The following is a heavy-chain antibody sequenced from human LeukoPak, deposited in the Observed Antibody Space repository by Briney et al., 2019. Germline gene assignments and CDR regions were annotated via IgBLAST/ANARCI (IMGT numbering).Heavy chain of an antibody. CDR1: GGSISSSSYY. Sequence: SETLSLTCTVSGGSISSSSYYWGWIRQPPGKGLEWIGSIYYSGSTYYNPSLKSRVTISVDTSKNQFSLKLSSVTAADTAVYYCARHADYYGSGSYYSGDCWFDPWGQGTLVTVSS. V-gene: IGHV4-39*01. CDR3: ARHADYYGSGSYYSGDCWFDP. D-gene: IGHD3-10*01. J-gene: IGHJ5*02. CDR2: IYYSGST.